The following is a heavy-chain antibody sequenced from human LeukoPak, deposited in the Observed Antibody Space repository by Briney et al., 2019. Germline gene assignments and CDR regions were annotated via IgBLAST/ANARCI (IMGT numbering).Heavy chain of an antibody. Sequence: GGSLRLSCAASGVTFSSYSMNWVRQAPGKGLEWVSSISSSSSYIYYADSVKGRFTISRDNARNSLYLQMNSLRAEDTAVYYCARDQGCSSTSCYLYYYYYGMDVWGQGTTVTVSS. CDR3: ARDQGCSSTSCYLYYYYYGMDV. CDR2: ISSSSSYI. J-gene: IGHJ6*02. CDR1: GVTFSSYS. V-gene: IGHV3-21*01. D-gene: IGHD2-2*01.